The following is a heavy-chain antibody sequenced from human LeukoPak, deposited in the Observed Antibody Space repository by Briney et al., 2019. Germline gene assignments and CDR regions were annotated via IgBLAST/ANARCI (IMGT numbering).Heavy chain of an antibody. CDR2: IIPIFGTA. D-gene: IGHD6-6*01. J-gene: IGHJ4*02. V-gene: IGHV1-69*01. CDR1: GGTFSSYA. CDR3: ARGRDSSSSFDY. Sequence: SVKVSCKASGGTFSSYAISWVRQAPGQRLEWMGGIIPIFGTANYAQKFQGRVTITADESTSTAYMELSSLRSEDTAVYYCARGRDSSSSFDYWGQGTLVTVSS.